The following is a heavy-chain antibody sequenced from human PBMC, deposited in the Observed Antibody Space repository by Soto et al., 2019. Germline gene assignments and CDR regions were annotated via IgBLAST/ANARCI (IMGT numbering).Heavy chain of an antibody. D-gene: IGHD3-3*01. V-gene: IGHV4-39*01. Sequence: SETLSLTCTVSGGSISSSSYYWGWIRQPPGKGLEWIGSIYYSGSTYYNPSLKSRVTISVDTSKSQFSLKLGSVTAADTAVYYCARQSAFGVVISFDYWGQGTLVTVSS. CDR3: ARQSAFGVVISFDY. CDR2: IYYSGST. CDR1: GGSISSSSYY. J-gene: IGHJ4*02.